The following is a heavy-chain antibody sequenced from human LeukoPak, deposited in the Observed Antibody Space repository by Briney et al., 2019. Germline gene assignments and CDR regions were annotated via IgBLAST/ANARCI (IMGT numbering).Heavy chain of an antibody. D-gene: IGHD2-21*02. CDR1: GYSISSGYY. CDR3: ARVYGDPSYYYMDV. Sequence: SETLSLTCTVSGYSISSGYYWGWIRQPPGKGLEWIGYIYYSGSTNYNPSLKSRVTISVDTSKNQFSLKLSSVTAAGTAVYYCARVYGDPSYYYMDVWGKGTTVTVSS. J-gene: IGHJ6*03. V-gene: IGHV4-61*05. CDR2: IYYSGST.